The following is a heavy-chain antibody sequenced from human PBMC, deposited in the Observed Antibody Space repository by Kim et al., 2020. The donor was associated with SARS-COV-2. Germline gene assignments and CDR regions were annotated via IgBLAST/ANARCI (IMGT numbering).Heavy chain of an antibody. CDR3: ASRLITIFGVPNAYYYYYGTDV. CDR1: GGTFSSCA. J-gene: IGHJ6*02. Sequence: SVKVSCKGSGGTFSSCAISWVRQAPGQGLEWMGGIIPIFGTANYAQKFQGRVTVTADESTSTAYMELSSLRSEDTAVYYCASRLITIFGVPNAYYYYYGTDVWGQGTTVTVSS. CDR2: IIPIFGTA. V-gene: IGHV1-69*13. D-gene: IGHD3-3*01.